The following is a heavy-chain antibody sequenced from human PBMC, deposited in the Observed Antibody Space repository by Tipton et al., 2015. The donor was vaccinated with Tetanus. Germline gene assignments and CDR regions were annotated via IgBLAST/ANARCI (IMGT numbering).Heavy chain of an antibody. Sequence: TASGFTFSSYGMHWVRQAPGKGLEWVAVISYDGSNKYYADSVTGRFTISRDNSKNTLYLQMNSLRAEDTAVYYCAKDREGGIGYDSSGSIDYWGQGTLVTVSS. CDR1: GFTFSSYG. V-gene: IGHV3-30*18. CDR3: AKDREGGIGYDSSGSIDY. D-gene: IGHD3-22*01. J-gene: IGHJ4*02. CDR2: ISYDGSNK.